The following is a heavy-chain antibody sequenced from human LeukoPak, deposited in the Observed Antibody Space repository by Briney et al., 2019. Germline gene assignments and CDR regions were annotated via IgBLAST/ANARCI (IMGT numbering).Heavy chain of an antibody. CDR2: IRDDGSEK. CDR1: GFKFRDFC. J-gene: IGHJ6*04. CDR3: ARWDGQLFEWNMDV. V-gene: IGHV3-7*01. D-gene: IGHD6-6*01. Sequence: PGGSLRLSCAASGFKFRDFCMNWVRQAPGKGLEWLANIRDDGSEKYYAESVKGRFTISRDNTRTLLFLHLSSVRGEDTAVYYSARWDGQLFEWNMDVWGKGTTVTVSS.